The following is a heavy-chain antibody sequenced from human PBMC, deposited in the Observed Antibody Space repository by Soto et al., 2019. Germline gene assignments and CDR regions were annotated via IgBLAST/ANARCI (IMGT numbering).Heavy chain of an antibody. Sequence: PSDTLSHTSSVSGGSVSSGSYYWSWIRQPPGKGLEWIGYIYYSGSTNYNPSLNSRVTISVETSKNQFSLKLSTVTAADTAVGYYARDSTFDIWGQGTMVTVSS. V-gene: IGHV4-61*01. D-gene: IGHD2-2*01. J-gene: IGHJ3*02. CDR2: IYYSGST. CDR3: ARDSTFDI. CDR1: GGSVSSGSYY.